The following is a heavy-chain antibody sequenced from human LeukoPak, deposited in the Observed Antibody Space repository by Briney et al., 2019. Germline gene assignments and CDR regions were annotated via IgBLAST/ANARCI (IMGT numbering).Heavy chain of an antibody. Sequence: GGSLRLSCVASGFTFEDYGMNWVRQVPGKGLEWVANIKKDGSEKYYVDSLKGRFTISRDNAKNSLYLQMNSLRVEDTAVYYCARDSGYGDYESFDYWGQGTLVTVSS. CDR2: IKKDGSEK. V-gene: IGHV3-7*01. J-gene: IGHJ4*02. CDR3: ARDSGYGDYESFDY. CDR1: GFTFEDYG. D-gene: IGHD4-17*01.